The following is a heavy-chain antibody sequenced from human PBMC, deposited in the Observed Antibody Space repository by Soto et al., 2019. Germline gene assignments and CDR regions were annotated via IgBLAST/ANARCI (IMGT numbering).Heavy chain of an antibody. CDR1: GYTFNNYG. V-gene: IGHV1-18*01. D-gene: IGHD1-20*01. CDR3: ARWRGYNNYYYVSDS. J-gene: IGHJ4*02. Sequence: QVQLVQSGAEVKKPGASVKVSCKASGYTFNNYGITWVRQAPGQGLEWMGWISAYNGRTNYAQKVQGRVTMTTDTSTSTAYMELRSLTSEDTAVYYCARWRGYNNYYYVSDSWGQGTLVTVSS. CDR2: ISAYNGRT.